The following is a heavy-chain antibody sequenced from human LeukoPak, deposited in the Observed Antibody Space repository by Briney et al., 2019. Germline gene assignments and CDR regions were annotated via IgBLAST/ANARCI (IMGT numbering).Heavy chain of an antibody. CDR3: ARDEGFVVVTAILDY. V-gene: IGHV3-30-3*01. Sequence: PGRSLRLSCAASGFTFSSYAMHWVRQAPGKGLEWVGVISYDGSNKYYADSVKGRFTISRDNSKNTLYLQMNSLRAEDTAVYYCARDEGFVVVTAILDYWGQGTLVTVSS. CDR2: ISYDGSNK. J-gene: IGHJ4*02. D-gene: IGHD2-21*02. CDR1: GFTFSSYA.